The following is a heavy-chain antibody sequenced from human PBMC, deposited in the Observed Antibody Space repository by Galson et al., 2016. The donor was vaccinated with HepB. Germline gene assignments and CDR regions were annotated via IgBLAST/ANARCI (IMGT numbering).Heavy chain of an antibody. Sequence: SLRLSCAASGFTISRFGMHWVRQAPGKGLEWVAVISYDGINKYYADSMKGRFSISRDNSKNTVYLQMNSLRPEDTAMYYCARDRGSNSLKGYGMDVWGQGTTVTVSS. D-gene: IGHD3-10*01. CDR2: ISYDGINK. CDR1: GFTISRFG. V-gene: IGHV3-30*03. CDR3: ARDRGSNSLKGYGMDV. J-gene: IGHJ6*02.